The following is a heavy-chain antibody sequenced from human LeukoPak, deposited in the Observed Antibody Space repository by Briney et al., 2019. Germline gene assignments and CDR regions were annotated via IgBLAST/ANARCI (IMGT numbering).Heavy chain of an antibody. Sequence: GGSLRLSCAAPGFTFSRYSMNWVRQAPGKGLEWVSYISSSSSTIYYADSVKGRFTISRDNAKNSLYLQMNSLRAEDTAVYYCARGSVAGTADYWGQGTLVTVSS. CDR1: GFTFSRYS. CDR3: ARGSVAGTADY. CDR2: ISSSSSTI. J-gene: IGHJ4*02. V-gene: IGHV3-48*01. D-gene: IGHD6-19*01.